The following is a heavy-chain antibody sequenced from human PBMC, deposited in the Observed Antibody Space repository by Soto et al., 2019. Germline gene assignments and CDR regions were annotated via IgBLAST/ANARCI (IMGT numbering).Heavy chain of an antibody. Sequence: QVQLVQSGAEVKKPGASVKVSCKASGYTFSNYGISWVRQAPGQGPEWMGWINVYNGKTNYAQKLQGRVTMTTDTSTKTIYMELRSLKSDDTAVYYCARSAGVVDGDDYWGQGTLVTVSA. CDR3: ARSAGVVDGDDY. CDR2: INVYNGKT. J-gene: IGHJ4*02. CDR1: GYTFSNYG. D-gene: IGHD3-10*01. V-gene: IGHV1-18*01.